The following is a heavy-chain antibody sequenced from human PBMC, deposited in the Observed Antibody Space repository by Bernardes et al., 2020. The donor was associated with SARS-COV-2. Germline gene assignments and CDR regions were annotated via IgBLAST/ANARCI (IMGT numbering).Heavy chain of an antibody. CDR2: INPFGGT. V-gene: IGHV4-34*01. Sequence: SETLSLTCAVSGGSFSDSYWTWIRQPPGRGLEWVGEINPFGGTNYNPSFKSRVTMSLDTSKNHLSLTLTSLTAADTAVYFCARGLQPLNWGQGTLVTVPS. J-gene: IGHJ4*02. CDR3: ARGLQPLN. CDR1: GGSFSDSY.